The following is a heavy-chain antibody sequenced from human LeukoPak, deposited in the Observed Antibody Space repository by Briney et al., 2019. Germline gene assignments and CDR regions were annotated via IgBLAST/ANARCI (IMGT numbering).Heavy chain of an antibody. D-gene: IGHD3-10*01. Sequence: GGSLRLSCAASGFTFSSYGMHWVRQAPGKGLEWVAVISYDGSNKYYADSVKGRFTISRDNSKNTLYLQMNSLKTEDTAVYYCARPGRQQHLPTGYYYYGMDVWGQGTTVTVSS. CDR1: GFTFSSYG. J-gene: IGHJ6*02. CDR2: ISYDGSNK. V-gene: IGHV3-30*03. CDR3: ARPGRQQHLPTGYYYYGMDV.